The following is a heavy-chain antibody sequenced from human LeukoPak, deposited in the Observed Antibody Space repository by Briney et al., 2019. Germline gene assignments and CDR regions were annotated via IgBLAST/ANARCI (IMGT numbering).Heavy chain of an antibody. CDR3: ARKPIVSNAWYYFDY. D-gene: IGHD3-22*01. Sequence: ASVKVSCKASGYTFTSYGISWVRQAPGQGLEWMGWISAYNGNTNYAQKLQGRVTMTTDTSTSTAYMELRSLRSDDTAVYYCARKPIVSNAWYYFDYWGRGTLVTVSS. CDR1: GYTFTSYG. CDR2: ISAYNGNT. J-gene: IGHJ4*02. V-gene: IGHV1-18*01.